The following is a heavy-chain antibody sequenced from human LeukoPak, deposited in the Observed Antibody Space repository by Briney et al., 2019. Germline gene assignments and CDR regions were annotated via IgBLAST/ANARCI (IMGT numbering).Heavy chain of an antibody. CDR3: AREIHYCSGYFDY. J-gene: IGHJ4*02. D-gene: IGHD3-3*02. CDR1: GGSISSGDYY. V-gene: IGHV4-30-4*08. Sequence: PSQTLSLTCTVSGGSISSGDYYWRWIRQPPGKGLEWIGYIYYSGSTYYNPSLKSRVTISVDTYKNQFSLNLSSVTAADTAVYYCAREIHYCSGYFDYWGQGTLVTVSS. CDR2: IYYSGST.